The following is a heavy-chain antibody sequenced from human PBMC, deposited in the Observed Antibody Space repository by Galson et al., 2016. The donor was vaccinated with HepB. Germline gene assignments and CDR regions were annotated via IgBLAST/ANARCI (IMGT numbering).Heavy chain of an antibody. CDR2: ITYSGT. J-gene: IGHJ5*02. Sequence: SLRLSCAASGFTISSYAMSWVRQAPGKGLEWVSAITYSGTYADSVTGRFTISRDNSKNTLYLQMNSLRAEDTAVYYCARDFLFAHDLWGPGTLVTVSS. D-gene: IGHD3-3*01. CDR3: ARDFLFAHDL. CDR1: GFTISSYA. V-gene: IGHV3-23*01.